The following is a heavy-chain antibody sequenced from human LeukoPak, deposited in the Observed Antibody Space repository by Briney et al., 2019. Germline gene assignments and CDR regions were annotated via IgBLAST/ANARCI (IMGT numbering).Heavy chain of an antibody. D-gene: IGHD3-10*01. V-gene: IGHV3-30*02. J-gene: IGHJ5*01. CDR3: GYYNSGSYSTPDS. Sequence: GGSLRLSCAASGFTFSNSGMHWVRQAPGKGLEWVAFIRYDGSIKYYADSVKGRFTISRDNSKNTLYLQMKTLRSEDTAVYYCGYYNSGSYSTPDSWGQGTQVTVSS. CDR1: GFTFSNSG. CDR2: IRYDGSIK.